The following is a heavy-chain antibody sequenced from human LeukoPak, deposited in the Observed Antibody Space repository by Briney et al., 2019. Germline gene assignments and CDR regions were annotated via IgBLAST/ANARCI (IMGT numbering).Heavy chain of an antibody. CDR2: IYYTGST. Sequence: PSETLSLTCTVSGGSISSYYWSWIRQPPGKGLEWIGYIYYTGSTNYNPSLKSRVTISVDTSKNQFSLKLSSVTAADTAVYYCARESEQLYFDYWGQGTLVTVSS. D-gene: IGHD6-13*01. V-gene: IGHV4-59*01. J-gene: IGHJ4*02. CDR3: ARESEQLYFDY. CDR1: GGSISSYY.